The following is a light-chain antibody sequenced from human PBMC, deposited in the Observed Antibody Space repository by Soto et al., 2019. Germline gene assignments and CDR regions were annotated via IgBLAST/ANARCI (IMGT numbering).Light chain of an antibody. Sequence: EIVMTQSPATLSVSPGERATLSCGASQSVSSNLAWYQQKPGQAPRLLIYGASTRATGIPARFSGSGSGTEFTLTISSLQSEDFAVYYCQQYNNWPLRSPLGQRTRLEIK. CDR3: QQYNNWPLRSP. CDR1: QSVSSN. CDR2: GAS. V-gene: IGKV3-15*01. J-gene: IGKJ5*01.